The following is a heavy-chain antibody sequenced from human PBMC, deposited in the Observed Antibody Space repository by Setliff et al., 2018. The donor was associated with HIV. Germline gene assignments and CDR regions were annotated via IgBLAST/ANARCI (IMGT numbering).Heavy chain of an antibody. J-gene: IGHJ4*02. CDR1: GGSFSGYH. V-gene: IGHV4-34*01. CDR3: ARHDSGGYYSLDY. CDR2: INHSGRT. Sequence: SETLSLTCAVYGGSFSGYHWNWIRQPPGKGLEWIGEINHSGRTNYNPSLKSRVTISVDTSKNQFFLRLSSVAAGDTAVYYCARHDSGGYYSLDYWGQGTLVTVSS. D-gene: IGHD3-22*01.